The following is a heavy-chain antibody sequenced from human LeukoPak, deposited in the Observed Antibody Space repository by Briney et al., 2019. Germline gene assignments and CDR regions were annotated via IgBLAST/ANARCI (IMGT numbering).Heavy chain of an antibody. D-gene: IGHD6-19*01. CDR1: GGSISSYY. CDR2: IYYSGST. V-gene: IGHV4-59*08. J-gene: IGHJ5*02. Sequence: PSETLSLTCTVSGGSISSYYWSWIRQPPGKGLEWIGYIYYSGSTNYNPSLKSRVTISVDTSKNQFSLKLSSVTAADTAMYYCARTIAVAGTVWVWFDPWGQGTLVTVSS. CDR3: ARTIAVAGTVWVWFDP.